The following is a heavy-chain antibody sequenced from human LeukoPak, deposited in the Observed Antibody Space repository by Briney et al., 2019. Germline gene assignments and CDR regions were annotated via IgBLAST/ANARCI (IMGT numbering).Heavy chain of an antibody. J-gene: IGHJ4*02. D-gene: IGHD6-19*01. CDR2: IYHSGST. V-gene: IGHV4-4*07. Sequence: SETLSLTCTVSGGSISSYYWSWIRQPAGKGLEWIGSIYHSGSTYYNPSLKSRVTISVDTSKNQFSLKLSSVTAADTAVYYCARDRSAVAGFDYWGQGTLVTVSS. CDR1: GGSISSYY. CDR3: ARDRSAVAGFDY.